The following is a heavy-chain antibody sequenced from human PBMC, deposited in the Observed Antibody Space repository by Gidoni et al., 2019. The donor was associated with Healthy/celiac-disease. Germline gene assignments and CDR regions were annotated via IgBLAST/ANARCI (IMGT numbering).Heavy chain of an antibody. CDR3: AREGIAVAGSFFDY. Sequence: EVQLVESGGGLVKPGGSMRLSCAASGFTFSSYSMNWVRQAPGKGLEWVSSISSSSSYIYYADSVKGRFTISRYNAKNSLYLQMNSLRAGDTAVYYCAREGIAVAGSFFDYWGQGTLVTVSS. D-gene: IGHD6-19*01. CDR2: ISSSSSYI. J-gene: IGHJ4*02. V-gene: IGHV3-21*01. CDR1: GFTFSSYS.